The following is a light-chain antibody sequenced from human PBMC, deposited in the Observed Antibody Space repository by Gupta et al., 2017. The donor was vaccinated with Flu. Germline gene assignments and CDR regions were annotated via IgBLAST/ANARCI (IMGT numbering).Light chain of an antibody. CDR3: CAYVGRDVWV. Sequence: SALTQPRSVSGSPGQSVTISCTGATSDGGDYNYVSWYQHHPGKAPQLMIFDVRRRTAGVPDRFSGSKAGNTAALTISGRQAEEEADYYCCAYVGRDVWVFGGGTKLTVL. J-gene: IGLJ3*02. CDR1: TSDGGDYNY. V-gene: IGLV2-11*01. CDR2: DVR.